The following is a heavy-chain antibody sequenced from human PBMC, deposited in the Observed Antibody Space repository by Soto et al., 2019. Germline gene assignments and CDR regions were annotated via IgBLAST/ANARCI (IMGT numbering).Heavy chain of an antibody. CDR2: ISTYNGNT. V-gene: IGHV1-18*01. CDR3: ARDAYSRLIDY. D-gene: IGHD3-16*01. J-gene: IGHJ4*02. CDR1: GYTFTSYG. Sequence: QVQLVQSGAEVKKPGASVKVSCKASGYTFTSYGISWVRQAPGQGLEWMGWISTYNGNTNYAQKLQGRVTMTTDTSTSTDYRELRSLRSDDTAVYYCARDAYSRLIDYWGQGTLVTVSS.